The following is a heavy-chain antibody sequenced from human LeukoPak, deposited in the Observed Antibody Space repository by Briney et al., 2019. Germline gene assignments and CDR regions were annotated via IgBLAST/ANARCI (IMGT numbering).Heavy chain of an antibody. CDR3: AREDGSGSYFHFDY. CDR1: GGSISSGGYY. V-gene: IGHV4-31*03. D-gene: IGHD3-10*01. CDR2: IYYSGST. Sequence: PSETLSLTCTVSGGSISSGGYYWSWIRQHPGKGLEWIGYIYYSGSTYYNPSLKSRVTISVDTSKNQFSLKLSSVTAADTAVYYCAREDGSGSYFHFDYWGQGTLVTVSS. J-gene: IGHJ4*02.